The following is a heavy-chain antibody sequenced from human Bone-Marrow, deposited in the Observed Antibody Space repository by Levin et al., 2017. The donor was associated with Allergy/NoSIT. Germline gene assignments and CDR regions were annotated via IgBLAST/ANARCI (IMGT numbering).Heavy chain of an antibody. CDR3: ARGYDYVWGSYRRFDY. CDR1: GYTFTSYA. J-gene: IGHJ4*02. CDR2: ISTNTGNP. V-gene: IGHV7-4-1*02. Sequence: EASVKVSCKASGYTFTSYAMNWVRQAPGQGLEWMGWISTNTGNPTYAQGFTGHFVFSLDTSVSTAYLHITSLKAEDTAIYYCARGYDYVWGSYRRFDYWGQGTLVIVSS. D-gene: IGHD3-16*02.